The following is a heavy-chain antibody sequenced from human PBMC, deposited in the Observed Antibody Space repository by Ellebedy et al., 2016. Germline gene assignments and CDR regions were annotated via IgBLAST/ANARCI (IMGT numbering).Heavy chain of an antibody. CDR1: GFTFSSYG. J-gene: IGHJ3*02. V-gene: IGHV3-30*18. Sequence: GESLKISXAASGFTFSSYGMHWVRQAPGKGLEWVAVISYDGSNKYYADSVKGRFTISRDNSKNTLYLQMNSLRAEDTAVYYCAKDLLRFLEWFAAFDIWGQGTMVTVSS. CDR3: AKDLLRFLEWFAAFDI. CDR2: ISYDGSNK. D-gene: IGHD3-3*01.